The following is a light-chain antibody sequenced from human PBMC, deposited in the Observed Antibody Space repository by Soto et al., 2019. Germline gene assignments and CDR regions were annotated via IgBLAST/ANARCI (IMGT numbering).Light chain of an antibody. CDR3: QQANSLPLT. V-gene: IGKV1D-12*01. Sequence: DIQMTQSPSSVSASVGDRVTITCRASQDISSWLAWYQHKPWKAPSLLIYAASSLQSGVPSRFRGSGSGTDFALTIAGLESDDFATYYCQQANSLPLTFGGGTKVEIK. CDR2: AAS. J-gene: IGKJ4*01. CDR1: QDISSW.